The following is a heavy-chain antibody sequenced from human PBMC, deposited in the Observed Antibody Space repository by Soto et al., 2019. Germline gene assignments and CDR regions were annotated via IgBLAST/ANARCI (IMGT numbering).Heavy chain of an antibody. CDR3: ARHVTARSFDY. D-gene: IGHD5-18*01. CDR2: IYYSGST. J-gene: IGHJ4*02. V-gene: IGHV4-59*08. CDR1: GGSLSSYY. Sequence: SETLSLTCTVSGGSLSSYYWSWIRQPPGKGLEWIGYIYYSGSTNYNPSLKSRVTISVDTSKNQFSLKLSSVTAADTAVYYCARHVTARSFDYWGQGTLVTVSS.